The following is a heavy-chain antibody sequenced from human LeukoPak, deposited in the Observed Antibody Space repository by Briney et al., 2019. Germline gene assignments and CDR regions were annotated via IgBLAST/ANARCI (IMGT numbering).Heavy chain of an antibody. CDR3: ARISREEMATDAFDI. V-gene: IGHV1-69*06. Sequence: TSVTVSCQASGGPFSSYAISWVRQAPGQGLEWMGGIIPIFGTTNYAQKFQGRVTITADKSTTTAYMELSSLRSEDTAVYYCARISREEMATDAFDIWGQGTMVTVSS. CDR1: GGPFSSYA. D-gene: IGHD5-24*01. CDR2: IIPIFGTT. J-gene: IGHJ3*02.